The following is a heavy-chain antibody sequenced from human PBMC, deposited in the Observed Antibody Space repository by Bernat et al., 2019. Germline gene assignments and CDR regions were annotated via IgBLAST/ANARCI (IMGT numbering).Heavy chain of an antibody. J-gene: IGHJ5*02. CDR3: ARENDYGDEVNWFDP. Sequence: QLQLQESGPGLVKPSETLSLTCTVSGGSISSSSYYWGWIRQPPGKGLEWIGSIYYSGSTYYNPSLKSRVTISVDKSKNQFSLKLSSVTAADTAVYYCARENDYGDEVNWFDPWGQGTLVTVSS. V-gene: IGHV4-39*07. D-gene: IGHD4-17*01. CDR1: GGSISSSSYY. CDR2: IYYSGST.